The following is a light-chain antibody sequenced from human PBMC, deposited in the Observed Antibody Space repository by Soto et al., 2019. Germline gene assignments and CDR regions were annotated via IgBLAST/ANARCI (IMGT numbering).Light chain of an antibody. V-gene: IGKV3-20*01. Sequence: DIVLTQPPCTLSLSPGERSTLSCSSSQRVGSNYLAWYQQNPGQPPRLLIHGASSRASGIPDRFSGSGSGTEFTLTISSLQPDDFATYYCQQYNSHLWTFGQGTKVDIK. J-gene: IGKJ1*01. CDR2: GAS. CDR1: QRVGSNY. CDR3: QQYNSHLWT.